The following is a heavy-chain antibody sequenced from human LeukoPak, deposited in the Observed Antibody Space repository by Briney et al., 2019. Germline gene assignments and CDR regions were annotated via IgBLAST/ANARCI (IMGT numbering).Heavy chain of an antibody. CDR1: GYTFSSYW. CDR3: ARQRDILTGYYPPPNWFDP. J-gene: IGHJ5*02. D-gene: IGHD3-9*01. CDR2: IYPGDSDT. V-gene: IGHV5-51*01. Sequence: PGGSLRLSCKGSGYTFSSYWIGWVRQMPGKGLEWMGIIYPGDSDTRYSPSLQGQVTISADKSISTAYLQWSSLKASDTAMYYCARQRDILTGYYPPPNWFDPWGQGILVTVSS.